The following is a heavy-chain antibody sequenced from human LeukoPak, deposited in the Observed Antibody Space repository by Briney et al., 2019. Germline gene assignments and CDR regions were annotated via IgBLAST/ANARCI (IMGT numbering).Heavy chain of an antibody. D-gene: IGHD2-2*01. CDR1: GFTFSNYA. CDR3: ARQLVVPAAFDY. CDR2: ISGSGATT. V-gene: IGHV3-23*01. J-gene: IGHJ4*02. Sequence: GGSLRLSCAASGFTFSNYALAWVRQAPGKGLEWVSTISGSGATTYYADSVKGRFTISSDTSKNTLYLQMNSLRVEDTAVYYCARQLVVPAAFDYWGQGTLVTVSS.